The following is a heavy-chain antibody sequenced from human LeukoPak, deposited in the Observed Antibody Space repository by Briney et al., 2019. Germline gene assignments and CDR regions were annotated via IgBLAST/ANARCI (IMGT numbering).Heavy chain of an antibody. CDR1: GGSFSGYY. D-gene: IGHD6-19*01. J-gene: IGHJ5*02. CDR3: ARQYGSGWYWGFDP. V-gene: IGHV4-34*01. Sequence: PSETLSLTCAVYGGSFSGYYWSWIRQPPGKGLEWIGEINHSGSTNYNPSLKSRVTISVDTSKNQFSLKLSSVTAADTAVYYCARQYGSGWYWGFDPWGQGTLVTVSS. CDR2: INHSGST.